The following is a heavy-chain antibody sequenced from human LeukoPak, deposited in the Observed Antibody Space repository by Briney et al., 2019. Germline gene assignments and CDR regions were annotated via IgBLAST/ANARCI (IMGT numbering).Heavy chain of an antibody. Sequence: SVKVSCKASGGTFSSYAISWVRQAPGQGLEWMGRIIPILGIANYAQKFQGGVTITADKSTSTAYMELSSLRSEDTAVYYCARGRGPYGSGSYRLDYWGQGTLVTVSS. CDR3: ARGRGPYGSGSYRLDY. D-gene: IGHD3-10*01. CDR2: IIPILGIA. J-gene: IGHJ4*02. CDR1: GGTFSSYA. V-gene: IGHV1-69*04.